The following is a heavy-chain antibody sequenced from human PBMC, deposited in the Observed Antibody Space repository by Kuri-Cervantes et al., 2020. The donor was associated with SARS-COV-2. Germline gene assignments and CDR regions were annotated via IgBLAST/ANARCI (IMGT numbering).Heavy chain of an antibody. CDR1: GGTFSSYA. J-gene: IGHJ6*03. CDR3: ARMYPRLVPNSAYYYYMDV. Sequence: SVKVSCKASGGTFSSYAISWVRQAPGQGLEWMGGIIPIFGTANYAQKFQGRVTMTTDTSTSTAYMELRSLRSDDTAVYYCARMYPRLVPNSAYYYYMDVWGKGTTVTVSS. V-gene: IGHV1-69*05. CDR2: IIPIFGTA. D-gene: IGHD6-6*01.